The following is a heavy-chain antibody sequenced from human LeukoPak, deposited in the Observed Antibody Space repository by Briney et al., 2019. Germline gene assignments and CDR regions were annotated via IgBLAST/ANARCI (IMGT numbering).Heavy chain of an antibody. D-gene: IGHD4-23*01. CDR1: GGSMMTYY. J-gene: IGHJ3*02. CDR3: ARANDFGGTNDAFDI. CDR2: TSHSGST. Sequence: SETLSLTCTVSGGSMMTYYWSWIRQPPGKGLEWIGYTSHSGSTTYSPSLQSRVSISVDTSKNQFSLKLNSVTAADTAVFYCARANDFGGTNDAFDIWGKGTMVTVSS. V-gene: IGHV4-59*01.